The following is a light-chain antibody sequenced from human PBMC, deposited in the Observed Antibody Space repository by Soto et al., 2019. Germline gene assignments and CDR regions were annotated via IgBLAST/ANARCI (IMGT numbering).Light chain of an antibody. CDR2: FAS. J-gene: IGKJ5*01. CDR1: QDIGSH. V-gene: IGKV1D-16*01. CDR3: QQFRSFPIT. Sequence: DIQMTQSPSSLSASVGDRVTITCRASQDIGSHLAWYQQKPEKAPKSLIYFASTLQSGVPSRFSASGSGTDFTLTISSLQHEDFATYYCQQFRSFPITFDQWTRLEIK.